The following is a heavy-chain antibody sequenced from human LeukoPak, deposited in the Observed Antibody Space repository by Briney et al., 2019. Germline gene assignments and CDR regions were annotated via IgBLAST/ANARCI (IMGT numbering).Heavy chain of an antibody. CDR2: INPNSGGT. D-gene: IGHD5-12*01. Sequence: ASVKVSCKASGYTFTGYYMHWVRQAPGQGLEWRGWINPNSGGTNYAQKFQGRVTMTRDTSISTAYMELSRLRSDDTAVYYCARDGYSGYDSIQLWFCLDYWGQGTLVTVSS. CDR3: ARDGYSGYDSIQLWFCLDY. J-gene: IGHJ4*02. V-gene: IGHV1-2*02. CDR1: GYTFTGYY.